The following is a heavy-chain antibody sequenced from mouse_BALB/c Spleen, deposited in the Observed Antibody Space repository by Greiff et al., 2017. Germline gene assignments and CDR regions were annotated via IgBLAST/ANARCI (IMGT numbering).Heavy chain of an antibody. Sequence: EVQLQESGAELVKPGASVKLSCTASGFNIKDTYMHWVKQRPEQGLEWIGRIDPANGNTKYDPKFQGKATITADTSSNTAYLQLSSLTSEDTAVYYCARSPPYAMDYWGQGTSVTVAS. CDR3: ARSPPYAMDY. CDR2: IDPANGNT. V-gene: IGHV14-3*02. CDR1: GFNIKDTY. J-gene: IGHJ4*01.